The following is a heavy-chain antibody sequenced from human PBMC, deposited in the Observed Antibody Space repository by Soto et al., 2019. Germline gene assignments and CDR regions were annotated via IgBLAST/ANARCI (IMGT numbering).Heavy chain of an antibody. CDR3: AKLRYFDWSSYNWFEY. J-gene: IGHJ5*01. CDR2: ISGSGATT. Sequence: GSLRLSCAASGFTFSSYAITWVRPAPGKGLEWVSGISGSGATTSYADSVKGRFTVSRDNSKNTLYLQMNSLRVEDTAVYYCAKLRYFDWSSYNWFEYWGQGTPVTVSS. V-gene: IGHV3-23*01. CDR1: GFTFSSYA. D-gene: IGHD3-9*01.